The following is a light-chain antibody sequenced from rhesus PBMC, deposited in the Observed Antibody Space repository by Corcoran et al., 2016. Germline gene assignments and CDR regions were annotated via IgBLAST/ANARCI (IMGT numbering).Light chain of an antibody. V-gene: IGKV1S14*01. Sequence: DIQMTQSPSSLSASVGDTVTITFRESQGISNYFAWYKQKPGKAPKPLLYYASNLESGVPSMFSGSGSGTDFTLTISSLQPEDFATYYCQQYYSYPYSFGQGTKVEIK. CDR1: QGISNY. CDR2: YAS. CDR3: QQYYSYPYS. J-gene: IGKJ2*01.